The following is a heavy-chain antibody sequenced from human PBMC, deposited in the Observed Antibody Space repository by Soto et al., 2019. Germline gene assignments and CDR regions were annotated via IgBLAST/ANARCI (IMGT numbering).Heavy chain of an antibody. Sequence: PVGSLRLSCAASGFPFSSYVMSWVRQAPGKGLEWVSGISGNGGSTYYADSVKGRFTISRDNSKNTLSLQMNSLRAEDTAVYYCAKDSNYYDSSGYYEAFDIWGQGTMVTVSS. CDR1: GFPFSSYV. CDR3: AKDSNYYDSSGYYEAFDI. CDR2: ISGNGGST. V-gene: IGHV3-23*01. J-gene: IGHJ3*02. D-gene: IGHD3-22*01.